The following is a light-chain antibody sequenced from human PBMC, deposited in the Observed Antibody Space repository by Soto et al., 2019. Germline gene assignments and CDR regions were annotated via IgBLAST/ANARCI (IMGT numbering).Light chain of an antibody. CDR2: EVS. CDR3: SSYTSSSTLV. Sequence: QSVLTQPACVSGSPGQSITISGTGTRSDVGGYNYVSWYQQHPGKAPKLMIYEVSNRPSGVSNRFSGSKSGNTASLTISGLQAEDEADYYCSSYTSSSTLVFGGGTKVTVL. CDR1: RSDVGGYNY. J-gene: IGLJ2*01. V-gene: IGLV2-14*01.